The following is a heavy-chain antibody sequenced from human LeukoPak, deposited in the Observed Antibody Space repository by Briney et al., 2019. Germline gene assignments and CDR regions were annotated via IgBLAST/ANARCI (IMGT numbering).Heavy chain of an antibody. CDR1: GFTVSTYY. J-gene: IGHJ4*02. V-gene: IGHV3-53*01. CDR2: IYSDDTT. CDR3: ARASIPGVAAGRADY. D-gene: IGHD6-13*01. Sequence: GGSLRLSCAASGFTVSTYYMSWVRQAPGKGLEWVSVIYSDDTTYYADSVKGRFTISRDSYQNTLYLQMNSLRAEDTAVYSCARASIPGVAAGRADYWGQGTLVTVSS.